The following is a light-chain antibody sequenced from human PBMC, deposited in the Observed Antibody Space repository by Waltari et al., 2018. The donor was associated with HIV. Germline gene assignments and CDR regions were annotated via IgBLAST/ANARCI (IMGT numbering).Light chain of an antibody. CDR2: RDN. CDR1: SANVGNT. CDR3: AAWDDILSGWV. V-gene: IGLV1-47*01. Sequence: QSVLTRPPSASGTPGQRVTISCSGSSANVGNTVYWYQQLPGTAPKVLIYRDNQRPSGVPDRFSGSRSGTSASLDVSGLRSEDEANYFCAAWDDILSGWVFGGGTKLTVL. J-gene: IGLJ3*02.